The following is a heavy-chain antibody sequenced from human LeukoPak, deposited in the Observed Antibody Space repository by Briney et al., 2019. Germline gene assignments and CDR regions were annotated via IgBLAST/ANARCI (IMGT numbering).Heavy chain of an antibody. Sequence: GGSPRLSCAASGFTFSSYSMNWVRQAPGKGLEWVSYISSSSSTIYYTDSVKGRFTISRDNAKNSLYLQMNSLRAEDTAVYYCARDYYDSSGYSYDYWGQGTLVTVSS. D-gene: IGHD3-22*01. CDR1: GFTFSSYS. J-gene: IGHJ4*02. CDR2: ISSSSSTI. V-gene: IGHV3-48*01. CDR3: ARDYYDSSGYSYDY.